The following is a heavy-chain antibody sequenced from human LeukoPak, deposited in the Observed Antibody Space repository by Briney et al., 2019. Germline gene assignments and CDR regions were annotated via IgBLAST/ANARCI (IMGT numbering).Heavy chain of an antibody. D-gene: IGHD1-26*01. CDR3: ARESGACDY. V-gene: IGHV3-30-3*01. CDR1: GFSFSNYA. Sequence: GGSLRLSCAASGFSFSNYAIEWVRQAPGKGLEWVAIISYDGSNKYYAESVKGRFTISRDNSKNTLYLQMNSLRAEDTAVYYCARESGACDYWGQGALVTVSS. J-gene: IGHJ4*02. CDR2: ISYDGSNK.